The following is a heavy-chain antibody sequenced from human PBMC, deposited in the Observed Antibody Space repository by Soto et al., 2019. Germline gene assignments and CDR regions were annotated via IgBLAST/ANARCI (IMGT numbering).Heavy chain of an antibody. Sequence: SVKVSCKASGFTFSSSAVQWVRQARGQRLEWIGKVVVGSGNTNYAQKFQERVTITRDMSTSTAYMELSSLRSEDTAFYYCAAFDPGPMGFDPWGQGTLVTVSS. V-gene: IGHV1-58*01. J-gene: IGHJ5*02. CDR2: VVVGSGNT. CDR3: AAFDPGPMGFDP. D-gene: IGHD3-9*01. CDR1: GFTFSSSA.